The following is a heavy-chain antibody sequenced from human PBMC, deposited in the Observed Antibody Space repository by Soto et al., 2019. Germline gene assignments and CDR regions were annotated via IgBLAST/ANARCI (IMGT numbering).Heavy chain of an antibody. Sequence: QVQLQESGPGLVKPSETLSLTCSVSGDSVSSGAYYWSWIRQPPGKGLEWIGYVYYSGSTSYNPLLETGVTISVDTSKNQFSLKLTSVTPADTAIYYCARVKRSTSRLDPWGQGTLVTVSS. J-gene: IGHJ5*02. V-gene: IGHV4-61*08. CDR3: ARVKRSTSRLDP. CDR2: VYYSGST. D-gene: IGHD1-26*01. CDR1: GDSVSSGAYY.